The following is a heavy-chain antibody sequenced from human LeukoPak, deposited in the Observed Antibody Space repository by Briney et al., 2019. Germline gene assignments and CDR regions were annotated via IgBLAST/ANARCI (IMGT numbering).Heavy chain of an antibody. V-gene: IGHV1-3*01. Sequence: ASVKVSCKASGYTFTSYAMHWVRQAPGQRLEWMGWINAGNGNTKYSQKFQGRVTITRDTSASTAYMELSSLRSEDTAVYYCARDLYYGSGSPPYYYYGMDVWGKGTTDTVSS. CDR3: ARDLYYGSGSPPYYYYGMDV. D-gene: IGHD3-10*01. J-gene: IGHJ6*04. CDR2: INAGNGNT. CDR1: GYTFTSYA.